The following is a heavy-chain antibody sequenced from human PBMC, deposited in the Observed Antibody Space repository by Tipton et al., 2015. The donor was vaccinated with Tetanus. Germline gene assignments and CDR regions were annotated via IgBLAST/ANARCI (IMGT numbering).Heavy chain of an antibody. Sequence: GSLRLSCAASGFTFSSDWMHWVRQAPGKGLVWVSRIKRDGSGISYEDSVKGRFTISRDNAKNTLYLQMNSLRVEDTAMYYCAKDLVFRVQRPRLYGMDVWGQGTTVIVSS. D-gene: IGHD3-10*01. J-gene: IGHJ6*02. CDR3: AKDLVFRVQRPRLYGMDV. CDR1: GFTFSSDW. CDR2: IKRDGSGI. V-gene: IGHV3-74*01.